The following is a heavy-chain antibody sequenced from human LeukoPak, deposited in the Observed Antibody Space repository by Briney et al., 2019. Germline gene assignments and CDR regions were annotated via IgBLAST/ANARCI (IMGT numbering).Heavy chain of an antibody. J-gene: IGHJ4*02. CDR1: GFTFSSYA. CDR2: ISYDGSNK. CDR3: AKTKNTVTTLYFDY. Sequence: GRSLRLSCAASGFTFSSYAMHWVRQAPGKGLEWVAVISYDGSNKYYADSVKGRFTISRDNSKNTLYLQMNSLRAEDTAVYYCAKTKNTVTTLYFDYWGQGTLVTVSS. V-gene: IGHV3-30-3*02. D-gene: IGHD4-17*01.